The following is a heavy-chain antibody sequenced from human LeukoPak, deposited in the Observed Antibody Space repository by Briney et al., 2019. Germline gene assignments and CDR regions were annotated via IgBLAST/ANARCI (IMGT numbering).Heavy chain of an antibody. CDR2: ISYSGST. CDR3: AREGLYYGSGSIDY. J-gene: IGHJ4*02. V-gene: IGHV4-39*07. CDR1: GGSITSGTYY. Sequence: SETLSLTCTVSGGSITSGTYYWGWIRQPPGKGLEWIGSISYSGSTYYNPSLKSRVTISVDTSKNQFSLKLTSVTAADTAVYYCAREGLYYGSGSIDYWGQGTLVTVSS. D-gene: IGHD3-10*01.